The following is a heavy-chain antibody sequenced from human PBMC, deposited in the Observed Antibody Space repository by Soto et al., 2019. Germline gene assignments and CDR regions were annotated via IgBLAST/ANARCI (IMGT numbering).Heavy chain of an antibody. D-gene: IGHD1-26*01. Sequence: QVQLVQSGAEVKKPGASVKVSCKASGYTFTSYDINWVRQAAGQGLEWMGWVNPNSGNRDFAQKFQGRVTMTRDTSISTVYMELSSLRAEDTAVYYCARGVDNGSHYGGGYWGQGTLVTVSS. V-gene: IGHV1-8*01. CDR3: ARGVDNGSHYGGGY. CDR1: GYTFTSYD. J-gene: IGHJ4*02. CDR2: VNPNSGNR.